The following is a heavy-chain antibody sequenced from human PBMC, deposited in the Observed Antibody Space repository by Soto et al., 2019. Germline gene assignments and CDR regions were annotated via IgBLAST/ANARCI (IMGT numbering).Heavy chain of an antibody. CDR2: INWNSGSI. CDR1: GITFDDYA. CDR3: VKDESINWYSGHFRH. Sequence: GGSLRLPCAASGITFDDYAMHWVRQVPGKGLEWVSGINWNSGSIGYGDSVKGRFAISRDNAKNSLHLQMNSLSAEDTAFYYCVKDESINWYSGHFRHWGQGTLVTVSS. V-gene: IGHV3-9*01. J-gene: IGHJ1*01. D-gene: IGHD6-13*01.